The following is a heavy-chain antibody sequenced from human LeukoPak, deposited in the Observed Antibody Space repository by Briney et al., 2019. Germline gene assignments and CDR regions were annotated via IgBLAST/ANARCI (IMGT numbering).Heavy chain of an antibody. Sequence: PGGSLRLSCAASGFTVSSNYMSWVRQAPGKGLEWIGYISYSGSTNHNPSLKSRVTISVDTSKNQFSLKLTSVTAADTALYYCAHYTSARAGFDYWGQGTLVTVSS. CDR3: AHYTSARAGFDY. D-gene: IGHD6-6*01. CDR2: ISYSGST. V-gene: IGHV4-59*08. J-gene: IGHJ4*02. CDR1: GFTVSSNY.